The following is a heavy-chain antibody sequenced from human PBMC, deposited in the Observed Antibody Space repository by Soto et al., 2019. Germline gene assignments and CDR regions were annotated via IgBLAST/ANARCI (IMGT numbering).Heavy chain of an antibody. CDR2: ISSNGGST. CDR3: VKDRVGATRNHDY. Sequence: PEGSLRLSCSASGFTFSSYAMHWVRQAPGKGLEYVSAISSNGGSTYYADSVKGRFTISRDNSKNTLYLQMSSLRAEDTAVYYCVKDRVGATRNHDYWGQGTMVTVSS. J-gene: IGHJ4*02. V-gene: IGHV3-64D*06. D-gene: IGHD1-26*01. CDR1: GFTFSSYA.